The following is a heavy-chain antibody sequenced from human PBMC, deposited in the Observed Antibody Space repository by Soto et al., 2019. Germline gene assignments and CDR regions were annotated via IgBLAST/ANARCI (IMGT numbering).Heavy chain of an antibody. J-gene: IGHJ4*02. Sequence: QVQLVESGGGGVQPGRSLRLSCAASGFTFSSYGMHWVRQAPGKGLEWVAVISYDGSNKDYADSVKGRFTISRDNSKNTLYLKMNSLRPEDTAVYFCAKDLGYCSGGSCYHNDYWGQGTLVTVSS. CDR3: AKDLGYCSGGSCYHNDY. V-gene: IGHV3-30*18. CDR2: ISYDGSNK. CDR1: GFTFSSYG. D-gene: IGHD2-15*01.